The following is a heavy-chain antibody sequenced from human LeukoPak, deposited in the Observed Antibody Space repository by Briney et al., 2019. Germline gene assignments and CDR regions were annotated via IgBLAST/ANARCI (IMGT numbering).Heavy chain of an antibody. J-gene: IGHJ4*02. Sequence: SETLSLTCAVTGCSISRAYYWGWIRQPPGEGLEWIGTIYHSGSTYYNPSLKSRVTISVDTSKNQFSLKLSSVTAADTAVYYCATLGMTTVTFFEYWGQGTLVTVS. CDR3: ATLGMTTVTFFEY. D-gene: IGHD4-11*01. V-gene: IGHV4-38-2*01. CDR1: GCSISRAYY. CDR2: IYHSGST.